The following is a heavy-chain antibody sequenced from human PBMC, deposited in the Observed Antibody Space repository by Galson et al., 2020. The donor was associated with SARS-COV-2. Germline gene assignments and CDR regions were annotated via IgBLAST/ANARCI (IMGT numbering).Heavy chain of an antibody. CDR3: AGRVAGAGSLHI. CDR2: TYYRSQWST. D-gene: IGHD6-13*01. CDR1: GDSVSSNSAA. V-gene: IGHV6-1*01. Sequence: PSQTPSLTCAISGDSVSSNSAAWNWNRQSPSRGLEWLGRTYYRSQWSTDYALSVKSRITINPDTSKNQVSLQLNSVTPEGTAIYYCAGRVAGAGSLHIWGQGTMVIVSS. J-gene: IGHJ3*02.